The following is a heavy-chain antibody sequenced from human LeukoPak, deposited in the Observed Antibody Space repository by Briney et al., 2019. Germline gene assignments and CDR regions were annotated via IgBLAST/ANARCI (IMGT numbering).Heavy chain of an antibody. D-gene: IGHD2-2*01. CDR1: GGSFSGYY. CDR2: INHSGST. V-gene: IGHV4-34*01. J-gene: IGHJ3*02. Sequence: SETLSLTCAVYGGSFSGYYWSWIRQPPGKGLEWIGEINHSGSTNYNPSLKSRVTISVDTSKNQFSLKLSSVTAADTAVCYCARGGECSSTSCYRNTFDIWGQGTMVTVSS. CDR3: ARGGECSSTSCYRNTFDI.